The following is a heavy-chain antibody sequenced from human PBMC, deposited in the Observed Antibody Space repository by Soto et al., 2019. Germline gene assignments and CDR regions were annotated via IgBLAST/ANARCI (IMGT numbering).Heavy chain of an antibody. V-gene: IGHV4-39*01. CDR3: ARHSYSSSWYWFDP. J-gene: IGHJ5*02. CDR2: IYYSGST. Sequence: LSLTCTVSGGSITSSSYYWGWIRQPPGKGLEWIGSIYYSGSTYYNPSLKSRVTISVDTSKNQFSLKLSSVTAADTAVYYCARHSYSSSWYWFDPWGQGTLVTVSS. D-gene: IGHD6-13*01. CDR1: GGSITSSSYY.